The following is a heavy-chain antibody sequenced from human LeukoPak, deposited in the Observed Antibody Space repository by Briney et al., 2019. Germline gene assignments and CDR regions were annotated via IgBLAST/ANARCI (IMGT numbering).Heavy chain of an antibody. CDR3: ARHSSGRYH. J-gene: IGHJ4*02. V-gene: IGHV4-34*01. CDR1: GGSFSGYC. D-gene: IGHD1-14*01. Sequence: SETLSLTCAVYGGSFSGYCWSWIRQPPGKGLEWIGSIYYSGSTYYNPSLKSRVTISVDTSKNQFSLKLSSVTAADTAVYYCARHSSGRYHWGQGTLVTVSS. CDR2: IYYSGST.